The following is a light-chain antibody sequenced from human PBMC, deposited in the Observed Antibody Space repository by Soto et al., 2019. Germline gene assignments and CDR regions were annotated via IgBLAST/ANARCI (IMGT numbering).Light chain of an antibody. CDR1: QSVSSY. Sequence: EIVLTQSPDTLSLSPRERATLSCRASQSVSSYLAWYQQTPGQAPRLLIYDTSNRATGIPARFSGSGSGTDFTLTISSLEPEDFAVYYCQQRSDWPPTFGQGTKVEIK. CDR3: QQRSDWPPT. V-gene: IGKV3-11*01. CDR2: DTS. J-gene: IGKJ1*01.